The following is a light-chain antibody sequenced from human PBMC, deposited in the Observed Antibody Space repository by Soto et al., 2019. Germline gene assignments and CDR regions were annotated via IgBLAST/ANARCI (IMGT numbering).Light chain of an antibody. Sequence: DVVMTQSPLSLPVTLGQPASISCRSSQSLVHSDGNTYLNWFQQRPGQSPRRLISKVSTRDSGVPDRFSGSGTGTDFTLEISRVEAEDVGVSYGMQGTHWPWTFGQGTKVEIK. J-gene: IGKJ1*01. V-gene: IGKV2-30*02. CDR2: KVS. CDR3: MQGTHWPWT. CDR1: QSLVHSDGNTY.